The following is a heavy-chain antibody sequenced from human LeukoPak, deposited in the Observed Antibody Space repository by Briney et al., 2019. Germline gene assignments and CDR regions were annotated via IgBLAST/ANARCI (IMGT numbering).Heavy chain of an antibody. V-gene: IGHV3-21*01. J-gene: IGHJ4*02. CDR1: GFSFSSYS. CDR2: ISSGSKYI. D-gene: IGHD5-18*01. Sequence: PGGSLTLSCAASGFSFSSYSMNWVRQAPGKGLEWVSSISSGSKYIYNADSLKGRFDISRDNAKNSLYLQMNSLRAEDTAVYYCARALSYSYGSMDFWGQGPLVIVSS. CDR3: ARALSYSYGSMDF.